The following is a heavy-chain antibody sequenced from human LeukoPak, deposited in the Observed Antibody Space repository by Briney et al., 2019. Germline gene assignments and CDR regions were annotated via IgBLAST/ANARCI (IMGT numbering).Heavy chain of an antibody. V-gene: IGHV3-23*01. J-gene: IGHJ4*02. CDR3: AKQRPYYDFWGPFDY. CDR1: GFTFSSYA. CDR2: ISGSGGST. Sequence: GGSLRLSCAASGFTFSSYAMSWVRQAPGKGLEWVSAISGSGGSTYYADSVQGRFIISRDTSDNTVYLHMNSLRAEDTAVYYCAKQRPYYDFWGPFDYWGQGIPVLVSS. D-gene: IGHD3/OR15-3a*01.